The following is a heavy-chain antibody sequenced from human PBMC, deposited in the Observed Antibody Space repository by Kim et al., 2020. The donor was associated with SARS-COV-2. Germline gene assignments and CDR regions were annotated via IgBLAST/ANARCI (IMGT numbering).Heavy chain of an antibody. V-gene: IGHV4-39*07. D-gene: IGHD5-18*01. CDR3: ARDVPGYSYGAGYFDL. Sequence: SETLSLTCTVSGGSIRSSSHYWGWVRQIPGKGLEWIGNIYYSGVTYYNPSLKSRVTVTVDTSKNHFSLKFSSMTAADTAGYYCARDVPGYSYGAGYFDLWGQEILVTVSS. CDR1: GGSIRSSSHY. J-gene: IGHJ4*02. CDR2: IYYSGVT.